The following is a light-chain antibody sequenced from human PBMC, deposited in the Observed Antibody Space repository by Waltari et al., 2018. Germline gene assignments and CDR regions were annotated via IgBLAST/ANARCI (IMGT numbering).Light chain of an antibody. J-gene: IGKJ3*01. V-gene: IGKV3-11*01. CDR3: QQRSNWPEFT. Sequence: EIVLTQSPSTLSLSPGESATLSCRASQSVSSYLAWYHQNPGQAPRLLIYDASNRAPGIPARFSGSGSGTDFTLTISSLEPEDFAVYYCQQRSNWPEFTFGPGTKVDIK. CDR2: DAS. CDR1: QSVSSY.